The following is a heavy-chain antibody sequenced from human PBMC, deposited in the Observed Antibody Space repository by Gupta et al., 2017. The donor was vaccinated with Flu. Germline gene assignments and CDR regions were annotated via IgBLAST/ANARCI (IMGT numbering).Heavy chain of an antibody. Sequence: QITLKESGPTLVKPTQTLTLTCTFSGFSLSTSGVGVGWIRQPPGKALEWLALIYWNDDKRYSPSLKSRLTITKDTSKNQVVLTMTNMDPVDTATYYCAHSRHHLYSSGWYAKGNYFDYWGQGTLVTVSS. CDR3: AHSRHHLYSSGWYAKGNYFDY. J-gene: IGHJ4*02. D-gene: IGHD6-19*01. CDR1: GFSLSTSGVG. V-gene: IGHV2-5*01. CDR2: IYWNDDK.